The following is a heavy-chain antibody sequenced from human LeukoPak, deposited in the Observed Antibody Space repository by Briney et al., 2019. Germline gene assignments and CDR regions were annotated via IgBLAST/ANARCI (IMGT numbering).Heavy chain of an antibody. Sequence: SETLSLTCTVSGGSISSSSYYWGWIRQPPGKGLEWIGSIYYSGSTYYNPSLKSRVTLSVDTSKNQFSLKLSSVTAADTAVYYCARAEGYYDSSYYFDYWGQGTLVTVSS. D-gene: IGHD3-22*01. V-gene: IGHV4-39*01. CDR1: GGSISSSSYY. CDR3: ARAEGYYDSSYYFDY. CDR2: IYYSGST. J-gene: IGHJ4*02.